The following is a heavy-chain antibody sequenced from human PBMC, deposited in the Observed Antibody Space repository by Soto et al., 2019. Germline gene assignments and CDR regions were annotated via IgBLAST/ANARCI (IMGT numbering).Heavy chain of an antibody. CDR1: GFSFSSYA. CDR2: ISGSGDDS. D-gene: IGHD6-13*01. J-gene: IGHJ5*01. V-gene: IGHV3-23*01. CDR3: ARGGIPASGTVWNWFVL. Sequence: EVQLLESGGDVVHPGGSLRLSCTASGFSFSSYALNWVRQAPGKGLEWISGISGSGDDSYYAGSVKGRSTISRDNSKKTLYLQINSLRPDDPAVYYCARGGIPASGTVWNWFVLWGQGTLVTVSS.